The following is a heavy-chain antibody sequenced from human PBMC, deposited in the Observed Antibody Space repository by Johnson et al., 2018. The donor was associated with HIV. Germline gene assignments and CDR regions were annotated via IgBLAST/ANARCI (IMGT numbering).Heavy chain of an antibody. J-gene: IGHJ3*02. Sequence: VQLVESGGGLVQPGRSLRLSCTAVGFTFSSYWMSWVRQAPGKGLEWVANIKQDGSEKYYADSVKGRFTISRDNSKSTLYLQMNSLRPEDTAVYYCAKERRAPRAFDIWGQGTMVTVSS. CDR1: GFTFSSYW. CDR2: IKQDGSEK. V-gene: IGHV3-7*04. CDR3: AKERRAPRAFDI.